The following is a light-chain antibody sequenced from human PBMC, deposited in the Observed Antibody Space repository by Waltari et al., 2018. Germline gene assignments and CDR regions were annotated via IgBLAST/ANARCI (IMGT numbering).Light chain of an antibody. CDR1: QDISTY. CDR2: AAS. Sequence: DIQLTQSPSFVSASVGDRVTITCRASQDISTYVDWYQQKPGKAPSLLIFAASTLQSGVPSRFSGSGSGTEFTLTISSLHPEDFATYYCQQVNSYPVTFGPGTKVDIK. CDR3: QQVNSYPVT. J-gene: IGKJ3*01. V-gene: IGKV1-9*01.